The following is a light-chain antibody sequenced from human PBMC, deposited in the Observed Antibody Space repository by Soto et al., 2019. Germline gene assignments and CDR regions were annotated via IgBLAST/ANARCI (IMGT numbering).Light chain of an antibody. J-gene: IGLJ3*02. CDR2: EDN. CDR3: QSYDATNQV. V-gene: IGLV6-57*01. CDR1: SGSIASNY. Sequence: NFMLTQPHSVSESXXXTVIXXXTXSSGSIASNYVQWYQQRPGSSPTTVIYEDNQRPSGVPDRFSGSIDSSSNSASLTISGLETEDEADYFCQSYDATNQVFGGGTKLTVL.